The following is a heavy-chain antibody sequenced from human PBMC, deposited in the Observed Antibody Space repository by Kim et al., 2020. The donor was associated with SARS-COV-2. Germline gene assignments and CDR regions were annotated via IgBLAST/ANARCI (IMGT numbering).Heavy chain of an antibody. D-gene: IGHD1-7*01. V-gene: IGHV3-49*02. J-gene: IGHJ4*02. CDR3: TRVRSWGHPNYNYYFFDY. Sequence: KGRFTISRDDSKSIAYLQMNSLKTEDTAVYYCTRVRSWGHPNYNYYFFDYWGQGTLVTVSS.